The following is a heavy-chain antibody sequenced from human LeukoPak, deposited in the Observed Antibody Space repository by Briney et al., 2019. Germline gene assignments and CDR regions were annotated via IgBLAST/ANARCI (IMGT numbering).Heavy chain of an antibody. J-gene: IGHJ4*02. V-gene: IGHV4-30-2*01. CDR1: GGSITSGGYP. D-gene: IGHD2-15*01. CDR3: ARGDCSGGSCYPGAFDY. Sequence: PSQTLSPTSAVPGGSITSGGYPWGWIRQPPGKGREGIGYINHSGSTYYNPSLKSRVTISVDRSKNQFSLKLSSVTAADTAVYYCARGDCSGGSCYPGAFDYWGQGTLVTVSS. CDR2: INHSGST.